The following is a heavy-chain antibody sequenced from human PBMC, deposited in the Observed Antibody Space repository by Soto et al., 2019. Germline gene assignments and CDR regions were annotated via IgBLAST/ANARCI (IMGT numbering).Heavy chain of an antibody. CDR2: ISGSGGST. CDR3: AKSSIGLWFGALYGMDV. Sequence: GGSLRLSCAASGFTFSSYAMSWVRQAPGKGLEWVSAISGSGGSTYYADSVKGRFTISRDNSKNTLYLQMNSLRAEDTAVYYCAKSSIGLWFGALYGMDVWGQGTTVTVSS. D-gene: IGHD3-10*01. V-gene: IGHV3-23*01. CDR1: GFTFSSYA. J-gene: IGHJ6*02.